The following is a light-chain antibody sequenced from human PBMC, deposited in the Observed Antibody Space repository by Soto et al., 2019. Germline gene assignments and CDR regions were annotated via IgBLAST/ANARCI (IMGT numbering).Light chain of an antibody. Sequence: EIVLTQSPATLSLSPGERATLSCRASQSVSSYLAWYQQKPGQAPRLLIYDASNRATGIPARFSGSGSGTDXXLTISSLAPEDFAVYYCQQRSNWPLTFGGATNVEIK. J-gene: IGKJ4*01. CDR1: QSVSSY. CDR2: DAS. V-gene: IGKV3-11*01. CDR3: QQRSNWPLT.